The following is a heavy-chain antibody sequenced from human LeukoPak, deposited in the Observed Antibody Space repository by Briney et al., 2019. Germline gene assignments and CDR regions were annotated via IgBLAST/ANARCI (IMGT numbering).Heavy chain of an antibody. CDR1: GYSISSGYY. J-gene: IGHJ4*02. Sequence: SETLSLTCTVSGYSISSGYYWGWIRQPPGKGLEWIGSIYHSGSTYYNPSLKSRVTISVDTSKNQFSLKLSSVTAEDTAVYYCTRLYDTVTKSIDYWGQGTLVTVSS. CDR2: IYHSGST. V-gene: IGHV4-38-2*02. D-gene: IGHD4-17*01. CDR3: TRLYDTVTKSIDY.